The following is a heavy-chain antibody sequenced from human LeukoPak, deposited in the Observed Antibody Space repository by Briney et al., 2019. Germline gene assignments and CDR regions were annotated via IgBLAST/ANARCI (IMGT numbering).Heavy chain of an antibody. CDR1: GGSFSGYY. J-gene: IGHJ4*02. D-gene: IGHD1-26*01. CDR3: ASAAVGVYHFDY. CDR2: INHSGST. Sequence: PSETLSLTCAVYGGSFSGYYWSWIRQPPGKGLEWIGEINHSGSTNYNPSLKSRVTMSVDTSKNQFSLKLSSVTAADTAVYYCASAAVGVYHFDYWGQGTLVTVSS. V-gene: IGHV4-34*01.